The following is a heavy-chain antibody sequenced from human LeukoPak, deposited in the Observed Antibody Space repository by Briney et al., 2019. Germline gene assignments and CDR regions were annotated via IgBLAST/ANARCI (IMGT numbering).Heavy chain of an antibody. V-gene: IGHV4-34*01. Sequence: SETLSLTCAVYGGSFSGYYWSWIRQPPGKGLEWIGEINHSGSTNYNPPLKSRVTISVDTSKNQFSLKLSSVTAADTAVYYCARGRAGWLTAYYFDYWGQGTLVTVSS. CDR3: ARGRAGWLTAYYFDY. D-gene: IGHD3-22*01. J-gene: IGHJ4*02. CDR2: INHSGST. CDR1: GGSFSGYY.